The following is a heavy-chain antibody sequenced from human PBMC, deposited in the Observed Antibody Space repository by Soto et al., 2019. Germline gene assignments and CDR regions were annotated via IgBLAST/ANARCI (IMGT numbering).Heavy chain of an antibody. Sequence: QVQLVQSGAEAKKPGASVTISCKASGYTFTSHYIYWVRQAPGQGLEWVAIINPGGGGTTYAQKFKGRLTVTRDMSTATSYMDLSSLRTDDTADYYCARSSGYCSVTACPDYYFDLWGRGTLVTVSS. CDR3: ARSSGYCSVTACPDYYFDL. CDR1: GYTFTSHY. V-gene: IGHV1-46*01. D-gene: IGHD2-15*01. J-gene: IGHJ2*01. CDR2: INPGGGGT.